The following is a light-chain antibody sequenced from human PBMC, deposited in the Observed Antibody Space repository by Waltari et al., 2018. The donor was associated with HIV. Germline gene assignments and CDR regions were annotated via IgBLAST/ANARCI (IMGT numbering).Light chain of an antibody. CDR2: STN. CDR1: ISNIGSKT. J-gene: IGLJ2*01. Sequence: QSVLTQPPSASGTPGQRVPISSSGSISNIGSKTVNRFQQRPGTAPKLLIYSTNQRHSGVPDRFSGSKSGTSASLAISGLQSEDEADYYCAAWDDSLNGVVFGGGTKLTVL. CDR3: AAWDDSLNGVV. V-gene: IGLV1-44*01.